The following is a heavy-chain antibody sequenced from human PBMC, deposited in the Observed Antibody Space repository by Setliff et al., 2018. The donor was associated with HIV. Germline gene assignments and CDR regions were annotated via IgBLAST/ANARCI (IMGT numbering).Heavy chain of an antibody. J-gene: IGHJ5*02. Sequence: GGSLRLSCAASGFTVSSDYMSWVRQAPGKGLEWVSAISGSGGSTYYAGSVKGRFTISRDNSKNTLYLQMNSLRAEDTAVYYCAKGARIAARRDWFDPWGQGTLVTVSS. D-gene: IGHD6-6*01. V-gene: IGHV3-23*01. CDR3: AKGARIAARRDWFDP. CDR2: ISGSGGST. CDR1: GFTVSSDY.